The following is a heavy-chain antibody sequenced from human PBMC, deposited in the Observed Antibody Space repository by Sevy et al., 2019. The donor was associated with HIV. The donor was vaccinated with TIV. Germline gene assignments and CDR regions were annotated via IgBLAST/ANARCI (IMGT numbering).Heavy chain of an antibody. CDR1: GFTFPIYS. CDR2: ISHDGNYK. D-gene: IGHD2-8*01. J-gene: IGHJ4*02. V-gene: IGHV3-30*04. Sequence: GGSLRLSCVASGFTFPIYSVLWVRQAPGKGLEWLTLISHDGNYKYYADSVKGRFTISRDNSNNILYLQMSSLRVEDTDLYFCARVAVEYCTNDCYHRFDHWGLGTLVTVSS. CDR3: ARVAVEYCTNDCYHRFDH.